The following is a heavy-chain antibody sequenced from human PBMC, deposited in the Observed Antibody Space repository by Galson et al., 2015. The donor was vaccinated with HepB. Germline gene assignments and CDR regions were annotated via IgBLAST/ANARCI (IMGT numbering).Heavy chain of an antibody. CDR3: ARGASLASYADY. CDR1: GGTFSSYA. J-gene: IGHJ4*02. V-gene: IGHV1-69*13. CDR2: IIPIFGIA. Sequence: SVKVSCKASGGTFSSYAISWVRQAPGQGPEWMGGIIPIFGIANYAQKFQGRVTITADESTSTAYMELSSLRSEDTAVYYCARGASLASYADYWGQGTLVTVSS. D-gene: IGHD1-26*01.